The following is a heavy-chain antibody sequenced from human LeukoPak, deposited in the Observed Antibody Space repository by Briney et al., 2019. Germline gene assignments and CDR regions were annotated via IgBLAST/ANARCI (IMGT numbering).Heavy chain of an antibody. Sequence: GGSLRLSCAAAGFTFTSYAMSWVRQAPGKGLEGVSGIRWNSGSIGYADSVKGRFTISRDNAKNSLYMQMNSLRAEDTALYYCAKAAVADYYYYMDVWGKGTTVTVSS. J-gene: IGHJ6*03. D-gene: IGHD6-19*01. CDR3: AKAAVADYYYYMDV. V-gene: IGHV3-9*01. CDR2: IRWNSGSI. CDR1: GFTFTSYA.